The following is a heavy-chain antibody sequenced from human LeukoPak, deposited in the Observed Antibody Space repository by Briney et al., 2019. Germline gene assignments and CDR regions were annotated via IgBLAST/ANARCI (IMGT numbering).Heavy chain of an antibody. CDR1: GFTFSSYS. CDR3: ARAPDDYDFWSGYYTTWRYFDY. Sequence: PGGSLRLSCAASGFTFSSYSMNWVRQAPGKGLEWVSSISRSSSYIYYADSVKGRFTISRDNAKNSLYLQMNSLRAEDTAVYYCARAPDDYDFWSGYYTTWRYFDYWGQGTLVTVSS. V-gene: IGHV3-21*04. CDR2: ISRSSSYI. D-gene: IGHD3-3*01. J-gene: IGHJ4*02.